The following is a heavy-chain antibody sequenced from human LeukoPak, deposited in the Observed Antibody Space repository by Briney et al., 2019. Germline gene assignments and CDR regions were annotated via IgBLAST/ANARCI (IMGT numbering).Heavy chain of an antibody. J-gene: IGHJ5*02. D-gene: IGHD4-17*01. V-gene: IGHV1-2*02. CDR1: GYRFRDHY. CDR3: ARGYFGDYVLDT. Sequence: PGASVKVSRKAYGYRFRDHYIHWVRQAPGQGLEYLGWINPNSGGTNYAQKFQGRVTLTRDTSIDTAYIRLHSLTSDDTAVYYCARGYFGDYVLDTWGQGALITVSS. CDR2: INPNSGGT.